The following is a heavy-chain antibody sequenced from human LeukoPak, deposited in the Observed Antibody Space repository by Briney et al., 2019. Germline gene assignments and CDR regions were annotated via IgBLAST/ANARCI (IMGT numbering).Heavy chain of an antibody. D-gene: IGHD6-19*01. CDR2: ISYDGKTQ. V-gene: IGHV3-30*18. CDR1: GFTFSNYG. CDR3: AKEGSSGFIDS. J-gene: IGHJ4*02. Sequence: GGSLRLSCAASGFTFSNYGMHWVRQAPGKGLEWVAVISYDGKTQYYADSVKGRFTFSRDNSRNTLYLQMNSLRAEDAAIFYCAKEGSSGFIDSWGRGTLVTVSS.